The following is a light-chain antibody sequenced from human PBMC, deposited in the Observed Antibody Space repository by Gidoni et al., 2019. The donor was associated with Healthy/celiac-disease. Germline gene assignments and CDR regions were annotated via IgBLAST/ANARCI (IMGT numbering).Light chain of an antibody. CDR1: QSVSSSY. CDR3: QQYGSYSLT. V-gene: IGKV3-20*01. Sequence: ELVLTQSPGTLSLSPGERATLSCRASQSVSSSYLAWYQQKPGQAPRLLIYGASSRATGIPDRFSGSGSGTDFTLTIRRLEPEDVAVYYCQQYGSYSLTFGGGTKVEIK. CDR2: GAS. J-gene: IGKJ4*01.